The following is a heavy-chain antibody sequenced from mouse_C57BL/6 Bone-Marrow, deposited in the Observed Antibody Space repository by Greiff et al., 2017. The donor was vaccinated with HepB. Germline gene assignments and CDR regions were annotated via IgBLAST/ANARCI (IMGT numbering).Heavy chain of an antibody. J-gene: IGHJ1*03. D-gene: IGHD1-1*01. CDR3: ARGDYYGSSSYWYFDV. CDR2: IYPRSGNT. Sequence: QVQLKESGAELARPGASVKLSCKASGYTFTSYGISWVKKRTGQGLEWIGEIYPRSGNTYYNEKFKGKATLTADKSSSTAYMELRSLTSEDSAVYVCARGDYYGSSSYWYFDVWGTGTTVTVSS. V-gene: IGHV1-81*01. CDR1: GYTFTSYG.